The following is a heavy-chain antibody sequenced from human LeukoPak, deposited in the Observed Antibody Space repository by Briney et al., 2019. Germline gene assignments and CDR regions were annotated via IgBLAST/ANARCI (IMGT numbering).Heavy chain of an antibody. V-gene: IGHV4-59*01. CDR3: ARDQPMITFGGVIVPRNWFDP. CDR2: IYYSGST. J-gene: IGHJ5*02. CDR1: GGSISSYY. D-gene: IGHD3-16*02. Sequence: SETLSLTCTVSGGSISSYYWSWIRQPPGKGLEWIGYIYYSGSTNYNPSLKSRVTISVDTSKNQFSLKLSSVTAADTAVYCCARDQPMITFGGVIVPRNWFDPWGQGTLVTVSS.